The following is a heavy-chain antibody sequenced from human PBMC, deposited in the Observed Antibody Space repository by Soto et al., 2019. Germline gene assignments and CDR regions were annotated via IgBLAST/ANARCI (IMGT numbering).Heavy chain of an antibody. D-gene: IGHD3-10*01. Sequence: GGSLRLSCAASGFTFSSYAMSWVRQAPGKGLEWVSAISGSGGSTYYADSVNGRFTISRDNSKNTLYLQMNSLRAEDTAVYYCAKGQVLLWFGELSDFDYWGQGTLVTVSS. CDR1: GFTFSSYA. J-gene: IGHJ4*02. V-gene: IGHV3-23*01. CDR2: ISGSGGST. CDR3: AKGQVLLWFGELSDFDY.